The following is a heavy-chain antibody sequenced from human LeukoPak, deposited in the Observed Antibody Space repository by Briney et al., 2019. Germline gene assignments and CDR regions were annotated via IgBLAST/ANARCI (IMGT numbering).Heavy chain of an antibody. CDR2: ISSSSSYI. D-gene: IGHD3-22*01. CDR3: ARVLHKRNYDSSVYYGY. J-gene: IGHJ4*02. CDR1: GFTFSSYS. Sequence: GGSLRLSCAASGFTFSSYSMNWVRQAPGKGLEWVSSISSSSSYIYYADSVKGRFTISRDNAKNSLYLQLNSLRAEDTAVYYCARVLHKRNYDSSVYYGYWGQGTLVTVSS. V-gene: IGHV3-21*01.